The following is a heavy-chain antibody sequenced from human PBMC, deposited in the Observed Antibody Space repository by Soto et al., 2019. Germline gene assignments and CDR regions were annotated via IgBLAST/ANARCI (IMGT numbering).Heavy chain of an antibody. CDR3: AREVAVKTLVNSGSLHFDY. CDR2: INTKTGAS. V-gene: IGHV1-2*07. CDR1: GFSFTDHY. Sequence: QVQLVQSGAEVRKPGASVKVSCRASGFSFTDHYVHWVRQAPGQGLEWVGWINTKTGASKYVHEVQGRVLLARDTSINTVYMEMSRLKSDDTAVYYCAREVAVKTLVNSGSLHFDYWGQGTLVTVSS. J-gene: IGHJ4*02. D-gene: IGHD1-26*01.